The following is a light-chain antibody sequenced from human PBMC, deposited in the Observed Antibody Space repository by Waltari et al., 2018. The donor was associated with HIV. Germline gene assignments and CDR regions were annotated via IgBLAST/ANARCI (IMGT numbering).Light chain of an antibody. CDR2: WAS. V-gene: IGKV4-1*01. CDR3: QQYYSTPRT. J-gene: IGKJ1*01. Sequence: DIVMTQSPDSLAVSLGERATVNCKYSQTVLYNSNNKNYLAWYQQKPGQPPRLLIYWASTRESGVPDRFSGSGSGTDFTLTISSLQAEDVAVYYCQQYYSTPRTFGQGTKVEIK. CDR1: QTVLYNSNNKNY.